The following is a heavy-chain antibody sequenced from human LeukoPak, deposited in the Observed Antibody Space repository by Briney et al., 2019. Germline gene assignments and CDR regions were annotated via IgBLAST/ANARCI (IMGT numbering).Heavy chain of an antibody. CDR3: ARQSYYYDSSGYYVETPYFEY. Sequence: SETLSLTCNVSGGSISSSSYYWGWIRPPPGKGLKWIGRVYYSGTTYYSPFLKSPVTIFVDTHKHQFNLKMSYVTAEDTAVYFCARQSYYYDSSGYYVETPYFEYWGQGTQVNVSS. J-gene: IGHJ4*02. V-gene: IGHV4-39*01. CDR2: VYYSGTT. CDR1: GGSISSSSYY. D-gene: IGHD3-22*01.